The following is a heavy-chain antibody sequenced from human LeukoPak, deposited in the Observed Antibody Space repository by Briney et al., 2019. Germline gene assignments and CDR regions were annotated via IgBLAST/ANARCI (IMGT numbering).Heavy chain of an antibody. Sequence: GGSLRLSCAASGFTFSSYAMSWVRQAPGKGLEWVSAISGSGGSTYYAASVKGRFTISRDNSKNTLYLQMNSLRAEDTAVYYCAKDNYGDYVMGTWGQGTLVTVSS. CDR2: ISGSGGST. CDR3: AKDNYGDYVMGT. D-gene: IGHD4-17*01. CDR1: GFTFSSYA. V-gene: IGHV3-23*01. J-gene: IGHJ5*02.